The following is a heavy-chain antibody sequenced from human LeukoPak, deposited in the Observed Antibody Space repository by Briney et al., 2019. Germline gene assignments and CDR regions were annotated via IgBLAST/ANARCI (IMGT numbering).Heavy chain of an antibody. V-gene: IGHV4-59*01. CDR2: IYYRGST. D-gene: IGHD3-3*01. J-gene: IGHJ4*02. CDR3: ARGYYDVWSGETLGYFDS. CDR1: GGSINIYF. Sequence: SETLSLTCTVSGGSINIYFWSWIRQPPGKGLEWIGYIYYRGSTSYNPSLKSRVTISRDTSKNQFSLNLRSVTAADTAVYYCARGYYDVWSGETLGYFDSWGQGILVTVSS.